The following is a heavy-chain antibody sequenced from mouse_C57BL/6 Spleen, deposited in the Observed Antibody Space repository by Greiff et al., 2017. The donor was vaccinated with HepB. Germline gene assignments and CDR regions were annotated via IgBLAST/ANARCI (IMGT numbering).Heavy chain of an antibody. CDR2: IDPETGGT. V-gene: IGHV1-15*01. D-gene: IGHD2-3*01. Sequence: VKLMESGAELVRPGASVTLSCKASGYTFTDYEMHWVKQTPVHGLEWIGAIDPETGGTAYNQKFKGKAILTADKSSSTAYMELRSLTSEDSAVYYCTRRGLLLYFDVWGTGTTVTVSS. J-gene: IGHJ1*03. CDR3: TRRGLLLYFDV. CDR1: GYTFTDYE.